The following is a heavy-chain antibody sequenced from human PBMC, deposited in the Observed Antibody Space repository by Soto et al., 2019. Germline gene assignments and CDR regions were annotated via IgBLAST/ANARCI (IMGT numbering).Heavy chain of an antibody. D-gene: IGHD3-16*01. CDR1: GYRFSSYW. CDR3: ARQGSNGAYYYGMDV. Sequence: GESLKISCKGSGYRFSSYWIAWVRQMPGKGLEWMGIIYPGDSDTRYSPSFEGQVTISADKSNSTAYLQWSSLKASDTAMYYCARQGSNGAYYYGMDVWGQGTTVTVSS. V-gene: IGHV5-51*01. J-gene: IGHJ6*02. CDR2: IYPGDSDT.